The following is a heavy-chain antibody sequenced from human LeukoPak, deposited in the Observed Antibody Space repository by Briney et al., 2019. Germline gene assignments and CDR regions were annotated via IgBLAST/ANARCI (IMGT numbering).Heavy chain of an antibody. Sequence: SETLSLTCTVSGYSIISGYDWGSIRQPPGKGLEWIGFVYHGGSTYFNPSLESRVSIALDTSKNQFSLSLTSVTAADTAVYSCANGGDDEFPPTHDYWGRGTLVIVSS. J-gene: IGHJ4*02. CDR3: ANGGDDEFPPTHDY. D-gene: IGHD3-16*01. V-gene: IGHV4-38-2*02. CDR2: VYHGGST. CDR1: GYSIISGYD.